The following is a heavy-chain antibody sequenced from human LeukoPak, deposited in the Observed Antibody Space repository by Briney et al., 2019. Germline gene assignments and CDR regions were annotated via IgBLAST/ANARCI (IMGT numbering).Heavy chain of an antibody. J-gene: IGHJ4*02. Sequence: ASVKVSCKASGYTFTSYGISWVRQAPGQGLEWMGWISAYNGNTNYAQKLQGRVTMTTDTSTSAAYMELRSLRSDDTAVYYCARDPAYYDILTGYYTILYYFDYWGQGTLVTVSS. D-gene: IGHD3-9*01. CDR2: ISAYNGNT. CDR3: ARDPAYYDILTGYYTILYYFDY. V-gene: IGHV1-18*01. CDR1: GYTFTSYG.